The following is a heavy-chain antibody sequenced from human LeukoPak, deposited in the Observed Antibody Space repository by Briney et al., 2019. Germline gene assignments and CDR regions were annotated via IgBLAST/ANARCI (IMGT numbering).Heavy chain of an antibody. Sequence: GGSLRLSCAASGLTFSSYSMNWVRQAPGKGLEWVSSISSSSSYIYYADSVKGRFTISRDNAKNSLYLQMNSLRAEDTAVYYCARGLWFGTTDYWGQETLVTVSS. V-gene: IGHV3-21*01. CDR1: GLTFSSYS. J-gene: IGHJ4*02. D-gene: IGHD3-10*01. CDR3: ARGLWFGTTDY. CDR2: ISSSSSYI.